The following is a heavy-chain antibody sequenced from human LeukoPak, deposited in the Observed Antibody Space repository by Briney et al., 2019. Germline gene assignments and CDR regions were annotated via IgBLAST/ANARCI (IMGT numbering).Heavy chain of an antibody. CDR1: GFTFSIYA. J-gene: IGHJ4*02. CDR2: ISGSGIGGST. Sequence: PGGSLRLSCAASGFTFSIYAMSWVRQAPGTGLEWVSGISGSGIGGSTYHADSVKGRFTISRDNSKNTLYLQMGSLRAEDMAVYYCTRGPGYDYVWGSYRADYWGQGTLVTVSS. V-gene: IGHV3-23*01. CDR3: TRGPGYDYVWGSYRADY. D-gene: IGHD3-16*02.